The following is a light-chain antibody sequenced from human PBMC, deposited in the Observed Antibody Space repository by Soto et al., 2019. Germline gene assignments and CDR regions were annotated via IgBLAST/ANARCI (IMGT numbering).Light chain of an antibody. CDR1: QSVASSY. V-gene: IGKV3-20*01. J-gene: IGKJ1*01. Sequence: EVVLTQSPGTLSLSPGERVTLSCRASQSVASSYLAWYQQKPGRAPRLLFYSASSRATGIRDRFSGSGSGTDFPLTISRLEPEDFAVYYCHHFGSLPETFGQGTNVE. CDR2: SAS. CDR3: HHFGSLPET.